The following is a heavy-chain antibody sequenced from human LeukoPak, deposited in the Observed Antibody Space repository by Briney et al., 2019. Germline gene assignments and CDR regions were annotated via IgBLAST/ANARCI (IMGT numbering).Heavy chain of an antibody. D-gene: IGHD5-24*01. CDR1: GYTFTSYA. CDR2: INTNTGNP. Sequence: ASVKVSCKASGYTFTSYAMNWVRQAPGQGLEWMGWINTNTGNPTYAQGFTGRFVFSLDTSVSTAYLQISSLKAEDTAVYYCARDGMAQYYYYYYMDVWGKGTTVTISS. CDR3: ARDGMAQYYYYYYMDV. V-gene: IGHV7-4-1*02. J-gene: IGHJ6*03.